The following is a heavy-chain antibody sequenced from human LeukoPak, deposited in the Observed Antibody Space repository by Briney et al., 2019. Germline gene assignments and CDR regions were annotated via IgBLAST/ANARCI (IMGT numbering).Heavy chain of an antibody. D-gene: IGHD2-15*01. Sequence: PGGSLRLSCAASGFTFSSYGMSWVRQAPGKGLESVSLIYSGGSTYYADSVKGRFTISRDNSKNTLYLQMNNLRVEDAAVYYCARPHCGGGSCYLDYWGQGTLVTVSS. V-gene: IGHV3-53*01. CDR2: IYSGGST. CDR1: GFTFSSYG. CDR3: ARPHCGGGSCYLDY. J-gene: IGHJ4*02.